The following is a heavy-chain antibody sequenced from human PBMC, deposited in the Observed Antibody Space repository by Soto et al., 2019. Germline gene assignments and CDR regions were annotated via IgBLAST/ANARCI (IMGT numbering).Heavy chain of an antibody. CDR3: AHRHRRTEPTALVDY. CDR2: IFWDDDE. CDR1: GSSLSTRGVA. Sequence: QITLKESGPTLVKPTQTLTLTCTFSGSSLSTRGVAVGWIRKPPGEALEFLEFIFWDDDERYSPSLKNRLTITKDTSKNQVVLTMTNIDPVDTATYYCAHRHRRTEPTALVDYRGQGTLVTVSS. V-gene: IGHV2-5*02. J-gene: IGHJ4*02. D-gene: IGHD4-4*01.